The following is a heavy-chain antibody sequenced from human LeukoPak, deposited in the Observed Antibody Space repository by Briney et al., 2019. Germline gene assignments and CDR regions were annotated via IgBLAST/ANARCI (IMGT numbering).Heavy chain of an antibody. CDR1: SGSISSSGYY. CDR2: IYYSGST. V-gene: IGHV4-31*03. D-gene: IGHD3-10*01. Sequence: SQTLSPTCTVSSGSISSSGYYCSWIRQHPGKGLEWIGCIYYSGSTYYNPSLKSRVTISVDTSKNQFSLSLCSVTAADTAVYYCARNADMYYYVDNWGQGTLVTVSS. J-gene: IGHJ4*02. CDR3: ARNADMYYYVDN.